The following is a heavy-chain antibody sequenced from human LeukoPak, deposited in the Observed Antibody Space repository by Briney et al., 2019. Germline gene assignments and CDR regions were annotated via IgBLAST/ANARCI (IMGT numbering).Heavy chain of an antibody. J-gene: IGHJ6*03. D-gene: IGHD3-22*01. CDR1: GYSFTSYW. CDR3: ARHHYYKTSGYFSRNYYYYMDV. V-gene: IGHV5-51*01. CDR2: IYPGDSDT. Sequence: GESLKISCKGSGYSFTSYWIGWVRQMPGKGLEWMGIIYPGDSDTRYSPSFQGQVTISADKSISTAYLQWSSLKASDTAIYYCARHHYYKTSGYFSRNYYYYMDVWGKGTTVTVSS.